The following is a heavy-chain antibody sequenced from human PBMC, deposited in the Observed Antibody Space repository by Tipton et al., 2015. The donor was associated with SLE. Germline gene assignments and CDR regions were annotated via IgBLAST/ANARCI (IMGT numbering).Heavy chain of an antibody. Sequence: QLVQSGRGLVQPGGSLRLSCAASGFTVSSNYMSWVRQAPGKGLEWVSVIYSGGSTYYADSVKGRFTISRDNSKNTLYLQMNSLRAEDTAVYYCARVGYCSGGSCLYWYFDLWGRGTLVTVSS. J-gene: IGHJ2*01. V-gene: IGHV3-53*04. CDR2: IYSGGST. D-gene: IGHD2-15*01. CDR3: ARVGYCSGGSCLYWYFDL. CDR1: GFTVSSNY.